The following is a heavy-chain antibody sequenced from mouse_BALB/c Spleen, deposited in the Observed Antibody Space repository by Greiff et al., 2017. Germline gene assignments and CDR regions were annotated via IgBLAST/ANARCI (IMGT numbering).Heavy chain of an antibody. D-gene: IGHD1-2*01. V-gene: IGHV5-6-3*01. J-gene: IGHJ4*01. CDR2: INSNGGST. CDR1: GFTFSSYG. Sequence: EVQGVESGGGLVQPGGSLKLSCAASGFTFSSYGMSWVRQTPDKRLELVATINSNGGSTYYPDSVKGRFTISRDNAKNTLYLQMSSLKSEDTAMYYCARGGTTAPMDYWGQGTSVTVSS. CDR3: ARGGTTAPMDY.